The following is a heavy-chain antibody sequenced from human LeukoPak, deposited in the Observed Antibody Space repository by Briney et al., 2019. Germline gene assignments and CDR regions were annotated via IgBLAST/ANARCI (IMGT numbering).Heavy chain of an antibody. CDR3: ARVQRGIAVALDY. CDR1: GFTVSSNY. J-gene: IGHJ4*02. Sequence: GGSLRLSCAASGFTVSSNYMSWVRQAPGKGLEWVSSISSDTSYIYYADSVKGRFTISRDNAKNSLYLQMNSLRAEDTAVYYCARVQRGIAVALDYWGQGTLATVSS. D-gene: IGHD6-19*01. CDR2: ISSDTSYI. V-gene: IGHV3-21*01.